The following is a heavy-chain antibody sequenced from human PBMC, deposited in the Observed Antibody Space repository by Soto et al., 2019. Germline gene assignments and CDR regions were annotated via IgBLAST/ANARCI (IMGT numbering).Heavy chain of an antibody. D-gene: IGHD2-21*01. CDR1: GFAFTYAC. V-gene: IGHV3-15*01. Sequence: GVSLRLSCAASGFAFTYACMTWVRQAPGKGLEWVGHIRSNIDGATTAYAAPVKGRFTFSRDESENTVYLQMNSLITEDTAVYYSTTGCGGGTHYVLAFDVGCRGTVVAVSS. CDR2: IRSNIDGATT. CDR3: TTGCGGGTHYVLAFDV. J-gene: IGHJ3*01.